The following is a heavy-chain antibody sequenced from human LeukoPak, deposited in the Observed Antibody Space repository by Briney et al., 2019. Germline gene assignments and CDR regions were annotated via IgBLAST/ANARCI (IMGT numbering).Heavy chain of an antibody. CDR1: GYTFTGYY. CDR3: ARDQSRYDILTGYPTYYYYYYGMDV. D-gene: IGHD3-9*01. Sequence: ASVKVSCTASGYTFTGYYMHWVRQAPGQGLEWMGRINPNSGGTNYAQKFQGRVTMTRDTSISTAYMELSRLRSDDTAVYYCARDQSRYDILTGYPTYYYYYYGMDVWGQGTTVTVSS. J-gene: IGHJ6*02. V-gene: IGHV1-2*06. CDR2: INPNSGGT.